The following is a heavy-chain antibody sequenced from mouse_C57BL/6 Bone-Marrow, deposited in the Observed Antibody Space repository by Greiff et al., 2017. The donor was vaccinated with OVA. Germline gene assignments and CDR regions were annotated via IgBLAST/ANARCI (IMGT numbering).Heavy chain of an antibody. Sequence: EVNLVESGGGLVQPKGSLKLSCAASGFSFNTYAMNWVRQAPGKGLEWVARIRSKSNNYATYYADSVKDRFTISRDDSESMLYLQMNNLKTEDTAMYYCVAKDWYFDVWGTGTTVTVSS. J-gene: IGHJ1*03. V-gene: IGHV10-1*01. CDR1: GFSFNTYA. CDR3: VAKDWYFDV. CDR2: IRSKSNNYAT.